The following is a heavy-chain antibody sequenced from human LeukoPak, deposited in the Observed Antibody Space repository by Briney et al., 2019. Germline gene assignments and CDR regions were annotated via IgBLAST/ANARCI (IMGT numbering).Heavy chain of an antibody. CDR2: IWYDGSNK. D-gene: IGHD5-24*01. J-gene: IGHJ4*02. CDR3: AKDYRWLQLGYYFDY. Sequence: GGSLRLSCAASGFTFSSYGMHWVRQAPGKGLEWVAVIWYDGSNKYYADSVKGRFTISRDNSKNTLYLQMNSLRAEDTAVYYCAKDYRWLQLGYYFDYWGKGTLVTVSS. V-gene: IGHV3-33*06. CDR1: GFTFSSYG.